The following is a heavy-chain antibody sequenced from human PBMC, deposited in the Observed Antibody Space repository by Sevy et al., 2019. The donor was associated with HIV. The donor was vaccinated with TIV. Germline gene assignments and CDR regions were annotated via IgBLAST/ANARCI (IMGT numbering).Heavy chain of an antibody. V-gene: IGHV4-59*13. CDR2: IYYTGRV. J-gene: IGHJ4*02. Sequence: SETLSLSCSVSGGSIGSYYWAWVRQPPGKGLEWIGNIYYTGRVGYNHCLQSRVAMSGDTCKNQFSLALMSVTAADAAVYYCGRSRFWNGYLDYWGQGALVTVSS. CDR1: GGSIGSYY. CDR3: GRSRFWNGYLDY. D-gene: IGHD3-3*01.